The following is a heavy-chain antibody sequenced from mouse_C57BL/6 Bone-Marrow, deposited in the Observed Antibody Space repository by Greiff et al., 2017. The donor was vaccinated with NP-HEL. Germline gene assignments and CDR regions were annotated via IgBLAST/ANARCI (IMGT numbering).Heavy chain of an antibody. CDR2: ISDGGSYT. J-gene: IGHJ2*01. CDR3: ARERSGY. V-gene: IGHV5-4*01. Sequence: EVKLVESGGGLVKPGGSLKLSCAASGFTFSSYAMSWVRQTPEKRLEWVATISDGGSYTYYTDTVQGRFTISRDNAKNNLYLQMSHLKSEDTAMYYCARERSGYWGKGTTLTVSS. CDR1: GFTFSSYA.